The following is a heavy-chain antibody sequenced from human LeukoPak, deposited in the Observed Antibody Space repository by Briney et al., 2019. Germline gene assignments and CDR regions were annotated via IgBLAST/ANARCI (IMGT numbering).Heavy chain of an antibody. Sequence: PGGSLRLSCATSGFIFRSYWMSWVRQAPGKGLEWVANIKQDGSDKYYVDSVKGRFTISRDNAKNSLYPQMNSLGAEDAAVYYCATHDVLTGYPYFDNWGQGTLVTVSS. CDR2: IKQDGSDK. CDR3: ATHDVLTGYPYFDN. D-gene: IGHD3-9*01. CDR1: GFIFRSYW. J-gene: IGHJ4*02. V-gene: IGHV3-7*01.